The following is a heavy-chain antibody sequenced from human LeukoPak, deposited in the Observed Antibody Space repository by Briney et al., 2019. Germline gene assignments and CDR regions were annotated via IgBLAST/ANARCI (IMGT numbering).Heavy chain of an antibody. CDR1: GGSISSYY. Sequence: SETLSLTCTVSGGSISSYYWSWIRQPPGKGLEWIGYIYYRGSTSYNPSLNSRVTISVDMSKNQFSLRLSSVTTADTAVYYCARASISIAGPFDYWGQGTLVTVSS. V-gene: IGHV4-59*01. CDR3: ARASISIAGPFDY. D-gene: IGHD6-13*01. CDR2: IYYRGST. J-gene: IGHJ4*02.